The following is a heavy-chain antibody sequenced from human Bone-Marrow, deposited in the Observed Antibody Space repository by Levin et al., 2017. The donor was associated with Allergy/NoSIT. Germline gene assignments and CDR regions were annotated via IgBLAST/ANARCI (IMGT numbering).Heavy chain of an antibody. CDR1: GFTFHSYS. CDR2: INSGSSTI. CDR3: ASLIPLAVGY. D-gene: IGHD3-16*01. J-gene: IGHJ4*02. Sequence: LSLTCAASGFTFHSYSMDWVRQAPGKGLEWIAHINSGSSTIYYADSVKGRFTISRDDGKKSLYLQMSSLRPEDTAVYYCASLIPLAVGYWGQGTLVSVSS. V-gene: IGHV3-48*01.